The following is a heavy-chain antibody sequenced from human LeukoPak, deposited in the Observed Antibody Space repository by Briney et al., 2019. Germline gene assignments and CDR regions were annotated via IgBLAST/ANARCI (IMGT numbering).Heavy chain of an antibody. Sequence: GGSLRLSCAASGFTVSSNYMSWVRQAPGKGLEWVSVIYGGGSTYYADSVKGRFTISRDNSKNTLYLQMNSLRAEDTAVYYCARGEDQMATTPEPFDYWGQGTLVTVSS. J-gene: IGHJ4*02. CDR3: ARGEDQMATTPEPFDY. D-gene: IGHD5-24*01. V-gene: IGHV3-66*01. CDR1: GFTVSSNY. CDR2: IYGGGST.